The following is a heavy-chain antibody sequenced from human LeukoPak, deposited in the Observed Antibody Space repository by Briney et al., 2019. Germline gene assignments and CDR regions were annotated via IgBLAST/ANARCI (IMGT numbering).Heavy chain of an antibody. CDR2: ISGSGGST. D-gene: IGHD3-3*01. J-gene: IGHJ3*02. CDR3: AKWGEIYDFWSGYYTSAFDI. Sequence: GGSLRLSCAASGFTFSSYAMSWVRQAPGKGLEWVSAISGSGGSTYYADSVKGRFTISRDNSKNTLYLQMSSLRAEDTAVYYCAKWGEIYDFWSGYYTSAFDIWGQGTMVTVSS. CDR1: GFTFSSYA. V-gene: IGHV3-23*01.